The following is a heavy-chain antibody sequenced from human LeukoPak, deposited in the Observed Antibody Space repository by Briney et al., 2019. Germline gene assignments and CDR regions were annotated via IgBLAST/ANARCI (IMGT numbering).Heavy chain of an antibody. CDR3: ATAPRGGTWFDP. J-gene: IGHJ5*02. CDR2: INPNSGGT. Sequence: ASVKVSCKASGYTFTGYYMHWVRQAPGQGLEWMGWINPNSGGTNYAQKFQGRVTVTEDTSTDTAYMELSSLRSEDTAVYYCATAPRGGTWFDPWGQGTLVTVSS. D-gene: IGHD3-16*01. CDR1: GYTFTGYY. V-gene: IGHV1-2*02.